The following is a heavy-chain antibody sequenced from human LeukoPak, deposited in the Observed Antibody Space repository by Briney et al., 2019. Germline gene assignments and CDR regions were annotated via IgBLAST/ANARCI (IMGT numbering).Heavy chain of an antibody. CDR2: IVGSSST. J-gene: IGHJ4*02. V-gene: IGHV3-21*01. D-gene: IGHD6-13*01. CDR3: ARIGAGSSRDY. CDR1: GFTFSNFA. Sequence: GGSLRLSCAASGFTFSNFAMTWVRQAPGKGLESVSSIVGSSSTYYADSLKGRFTISRDNAKNSLYLHMNSLRAEDTAVYYCARIGAGSSRDYWGQGTLVTVSS.